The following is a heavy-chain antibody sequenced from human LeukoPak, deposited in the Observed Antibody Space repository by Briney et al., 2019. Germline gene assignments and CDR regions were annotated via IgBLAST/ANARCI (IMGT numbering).Heavy chain of an antibody. CDR2: ISGSGGST. D-gene: IGHD1-14*01. CDR3: ARSYGTYNWFDS. CDR1: GFTFSTYG. Sequence: GGTLRLSCTASGFTFSTYGMSWVRQAPGKGLEWVSGISGSGGSTYYADSLKGRFTISRDNSKDTLYVQMNSLRAEDTAVYYCARSYGTYNWFDSWGQGTLVTVSS. J-gene: IGHJ5*01. V-gene: IGHV3-23*01.